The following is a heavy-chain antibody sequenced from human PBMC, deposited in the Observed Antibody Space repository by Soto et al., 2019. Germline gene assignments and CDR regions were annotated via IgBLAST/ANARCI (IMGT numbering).Heavy chain of an antibody. CDR1: GFSPSTGGRR. Sequence: SRPTLVNPTQALTLTCSFSGFSPSTGGRRVGWIRQPPAKALEWLALMYWNDDKPFSPSLKSRLIITKDTSKNQWVLTMTNMGPVDTATYYCARRGCGGSPRDNWFEPWGQGTLVTVSS. J-gene: IGHJ5*02. V-gene: IGHV2-5*01. D-gene: IGHD5-12*01. CDR2: MYWNDDK. CDR3: ARRGCGGSPRDNWFEP.